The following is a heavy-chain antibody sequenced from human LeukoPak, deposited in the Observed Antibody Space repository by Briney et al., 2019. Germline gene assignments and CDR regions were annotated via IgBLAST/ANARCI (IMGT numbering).Heavy chain of an antibody. CDR3: ARDWSPSHDRGEYYDSSGYYPGGLYYFDY. J-gene: IGHJ4*02. D-gene: IGHD3-22*01. CDR1: GGSISSSSYY. Sequence: SETLSLTCTVSGGSISSSSYYWGWIRQPPGKGLEWIGSIYYSGSTYYNPSLKSRVTISVDTSKNQFSLKLSSVTAADTAVYYCARDWSPSHDRGEYYDSSGYYPGGLYYFDYWGQGTLVTVSS. CDR2: IYYSGST. V-gene: IGHV4-39*07.